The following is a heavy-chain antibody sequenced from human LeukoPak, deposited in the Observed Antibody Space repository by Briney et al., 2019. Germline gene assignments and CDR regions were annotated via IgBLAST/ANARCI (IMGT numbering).Heavy chain of an antibody. CDR1: GGSISSYY. CDR2: IYYSGST. D-gene: IGHD5-12*01. V-gene: IGHV4-59*01. J-gene: IGHJ4*02. CDR3: ARDRGYSGSYYFDY. Sequence: SETLSLTCTVSGGSISSYYWSWIRQPPGKGLEWIGYIYYSGSTNYNPSLKSRVTISVDTSKNQFSLKLSSVTAADTAVYYCARDRGYSGSYYFDYWGQGTLVTVSS.